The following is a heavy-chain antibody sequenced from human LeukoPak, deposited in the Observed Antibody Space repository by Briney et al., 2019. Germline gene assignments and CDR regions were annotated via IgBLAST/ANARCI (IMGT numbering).Heavy chain of an antibody. D-gene: IGHD2-2*01. CDR2: IIPILGIA. Sequence: SVTVSCKASGGTFSSYTSSWVRQAPGQGLEWMGRIIPILGIANYAQKFQGRVTITADKSTSTAYMELSSLRSEDTAVYYCARDRQYQLLKVLYNWFDPWGQGTLVTVSS. CDR3: ARDRQYQLLKVLYNWFDP. J-gene: IGHJ5*02. V-gene: IGHV1-69*04. CDR1: GGTFSSYT.